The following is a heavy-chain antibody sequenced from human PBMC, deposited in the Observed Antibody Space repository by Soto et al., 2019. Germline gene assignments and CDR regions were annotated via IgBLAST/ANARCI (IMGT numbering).Heavy chain of an antibody. CDR2: IYHSGST. D-gene: IGHD6-19*01. Sequence: SEPLSLTCAVSGGSISISNWWSWVRQPPGKGLEWIGEIYHSGSTNYNPSLKSRVTISVDKSKNQFSLKLSSVTAADTAVYYCARLGVRKSGYSSGWYHQGYYYYGMDVWGQGTTVTVS. V-gene: IGHV4-4*02. CDR1: GGSISISNW. J-gene: IGHJ6*02. CDR3: ARLGVRKSGYSSGWYHQGYYYYGMDV.